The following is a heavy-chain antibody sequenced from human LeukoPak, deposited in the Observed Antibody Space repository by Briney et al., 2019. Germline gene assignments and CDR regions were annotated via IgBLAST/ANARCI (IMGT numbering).Heavy chain of an antibody. CDR3: ARERQDTILHSGAFDI. CDR2: IARDGYHT. J-gene: IGHJ3*02. CDR1: GFYFRLYF. V-gene: IGHV3-30-3*01. D-gene: IGHD2-21*01. Sequence: GGALSLSCVASGFYFRLYFMHWLREAPGKGLDGVADIARDGYHTFYVEPVKGRYTIPRDNSKNTLYLQMNSLRAEDTAVYFCARERQDTILHSGAFDIWGQGTMVTVSS.